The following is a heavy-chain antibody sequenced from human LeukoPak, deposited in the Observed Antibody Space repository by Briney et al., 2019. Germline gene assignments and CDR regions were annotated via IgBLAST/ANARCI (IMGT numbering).Heavy chain of an antibody. CDR1: GGSISSSCYY. Sequence: PSETLSLTCTVSGGSISSSCYYWGWIRQPPGKRLEWIGSIYYSGSTYYNPSLKSRVTISVDTSKNQFSLKLSSVTAADTAVYYCARHDSSGYYYFDYWGQGTLVTVSS. J-gene: IGHJ4*02. CDR2: IYYSGST. CDR3: ARHDSSGYYYFDY. D-gene: IGHD3-22*01. V-gene: IGHV4-39*01.